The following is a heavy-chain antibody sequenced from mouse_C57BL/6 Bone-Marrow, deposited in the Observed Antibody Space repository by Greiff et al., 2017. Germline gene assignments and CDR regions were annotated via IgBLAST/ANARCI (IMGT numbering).Heavy chain of an antibody. Sequence: QVQLQQPGAELVKPGASVKMSCKASGYTFTSYWITWVKQRPGQGLEWIGDIYPGSGSTNYNEKFKSKATLTVDTSSSTAYMQLSSLTSEDSAVYYGARRRGYYGSSYGFAYWGQGTLVTVSA. D-gene: IGHD1-1*01. CDR3: ARRRGYYGSSYGFAY. CDR1: GYTFTSYW. V-gene: IGHV1-55*01. CDR2: IYPGSGST. J-gene: IGHJ3*01.